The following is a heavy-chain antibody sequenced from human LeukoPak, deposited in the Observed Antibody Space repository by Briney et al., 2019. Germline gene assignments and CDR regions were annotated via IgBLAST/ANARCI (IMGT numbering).Heavy chain of an antibody. D-gene: IGHD5-18*01. V-gene: IGHV1-69*13. CDR2: IIPIFGTA. Sequence: SVKVSCKASGGTFSSYAISWVRQAPGQGLEWMGGIIPIFGTANYAQKFQGRVTITADESTSTAYMELSSLRSEDTAVYYCARESGTGMVIPPYYYGLEVWGQGTTVTVSS. CDR1: GGTFSSYA. J-gene: IGHJ6*02. CDR3: ARESGTGMVIPPYYYGLEV.